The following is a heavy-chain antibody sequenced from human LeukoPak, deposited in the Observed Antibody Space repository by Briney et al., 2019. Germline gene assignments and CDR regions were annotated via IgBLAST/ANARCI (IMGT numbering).Heavy chain of an antibody. D-gene: IGHD3-22*01. J-gene: IGHJ4*02. Sequence: ASVKVSCKASGYTFTSYGINWVRQAPGQGLEWMGIINPSRGSTNYAQRFQGRVTMTRDMSTSTVYMELSSLRSEDTAIYYCARGGHVRVYDNSAYYGHEWGQGTLVTVSS. CDR1: GYTFTSYG. CDR3: ARGGHVRVYDNSAYYGHE. CDR2: INPSRGST. V-gene: IGHV1-46*01.